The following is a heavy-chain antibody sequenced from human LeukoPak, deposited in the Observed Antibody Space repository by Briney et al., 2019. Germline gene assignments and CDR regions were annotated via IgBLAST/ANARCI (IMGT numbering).Heavy chain of an antibody. J-gene: IGHJ4*02. D-gene: IGHD6-13*01. CDR3: ASRGDSSSWFDY. Sequence: GGSLRLSCAASGFTFSSYAMSWVRQAPGKGLEWVSAISGSGGSTYYADSVKGRFTISRDNSKNTLYLQMNSLGAEDTAVYYCASRGDSSSWFDYWGQRTLVTVSS. V-gene: IGHV3-23*01. CDR1: GFTFSSYA. CDR2: ISGSGGST.